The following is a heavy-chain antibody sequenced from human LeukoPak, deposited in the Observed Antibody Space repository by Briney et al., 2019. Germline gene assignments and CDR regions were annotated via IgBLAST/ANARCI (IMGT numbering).Heavy chain of an antibody. V-gene: IGHV1-69*13. CDR3: ARVAVLSRYYDSSGYYRFDP. CDR2: IIPIFGTA. Sequence: SVKVSCKASGYTFTSYYMHWVRQAPGQGLEWMGGIIPIFGTANYAQKFQGRVTITADESTSTAYMELSSLRSEDTAVYYCARVAVLSRYYDSSGYYRFDPWGQGTLVTVSS. J-gene: IGHJ5*02. CDR1: GYTFTSYY. D-gene: IGHD3-22*01.